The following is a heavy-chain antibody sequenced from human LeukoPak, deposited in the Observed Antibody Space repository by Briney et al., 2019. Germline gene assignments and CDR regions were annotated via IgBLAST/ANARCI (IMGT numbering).Heavy chain of an antibody. CDR2: ISAYNGNT. CDR3: ARVPSRWGEPFEDIVIVPTAMQSFRFDP. CDR1: GGTFSSYA. Sequence: GASVKVSCKASGGTFSSYAISWVRQAPGQGLEWMGWISAYNGNTYFPQKLQGRVTMTTDTSTSTANLELTTLTSDDTAVYYCARVPSRWGEPFEDIVIVPTAMQSFRFDPWGQGTLVTVSS. J-gene: IGHJ5*02. D-gene: IGHD2-2*01. V-gene: IGHV1-18*01.